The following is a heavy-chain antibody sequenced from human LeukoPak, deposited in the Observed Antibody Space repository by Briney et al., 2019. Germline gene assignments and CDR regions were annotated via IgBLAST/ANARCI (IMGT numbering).Heavy chain of an antibody. Sequence: SETLSLTCTVSGGSISSYYWSWIRQSPGKGLEWIGYIYYSGSTNYNPSLKSRVTISVDTSKNQLSLNLSSVTAADTAVYYCARHTYYYDSSGYFYFDYWGQGALVTVSS. CDR1: GGSISSYY. J-gene: IGHJ4*02. D-gene: IGHD3-22*01. CDR2: IYYSGST. CDR3: ARHTYYYDSSGYFYFDY. V-gene: IGHV4-59*08.